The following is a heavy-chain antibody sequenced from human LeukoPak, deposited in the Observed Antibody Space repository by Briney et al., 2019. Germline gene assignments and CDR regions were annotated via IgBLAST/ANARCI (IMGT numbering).Heavy chain of an antibody. CDR3: ARSPSMGEFDP. D-gene: IGHD3-16*01. J-gene: IGHJ5*02. V-gene: IGHV4-39*07. Sequence: PSETLSLTCTVSGGSISSSSYYWGWIRQPPGKGLEWIGSIYYSGSTYYNPSLKSRVTISVDTSKNQFSLKLSSVTAADTAVYYCARSPSMGEFDPWGQGTLVTVSS. CDR2: IYYSGST. CDR1: GGSISSSSYY.